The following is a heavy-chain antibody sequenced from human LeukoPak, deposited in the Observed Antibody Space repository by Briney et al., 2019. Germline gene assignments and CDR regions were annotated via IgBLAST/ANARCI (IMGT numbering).Heavy chain of an antibody. CDR2: IYTSGST. J-gene: IGHJ3*02. Sequence: SETLSLTCTVSGGSISSYYWSWIRQPAGKGLEWIGRIYTSGSTNYNPPLKSRVTMSVDTSKNQFSLKLSSVTAADTAVYYCAIGLHVDSSGYKAFDIWGQGTMVTVSS. CDR1: GGSISSYY. V-gene: IGHV4-4*07. D-gene: IGHD3-22*01. CDR3: AIGLHVDSSGYKAFDI.